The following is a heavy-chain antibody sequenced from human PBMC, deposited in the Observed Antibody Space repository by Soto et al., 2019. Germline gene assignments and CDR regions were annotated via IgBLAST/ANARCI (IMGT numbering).Heavy chain of an antibody. CDR3: ARARLWFGELNWFDP. CDR1: GFAVSSNY. J-gene: IGHJ5*02. Sequence: PGGSLRLSCAASGFAVSSNYMSWVRQAPGKGLEWVSVIYSGGSTYYADSVKGRFTISRDNSKNTLYLQMNSLRAEDTAVYYCARARLWFGELNWFDPWGQGTLVTVSS. V-gene: IGHV3-66*01. CDR2: IYSGGST. D-gene: IGHD3-10*01.